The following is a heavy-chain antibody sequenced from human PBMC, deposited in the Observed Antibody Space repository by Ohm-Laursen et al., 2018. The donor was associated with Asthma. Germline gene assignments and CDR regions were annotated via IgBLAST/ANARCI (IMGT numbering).Heavy chain of an antibody. CDR1: GFTFSTYA. J-gene: IGHJ1*01. Sequence: SLRLSCAASGFTFSTYAMSWVRQAPGKGLEWVSDISGNGGRTKYADSVRGRFTTSRDNARNSVYLQMNSLRAEDTALYYCARIGPEWELPGREYSLIHWGQGTLVTVSS. CDR3: ARIGPEWELPGREYSLIH. V-gene: IGHV3-23*01. CDR2: ISGNGGRT. D-gene: IGHD1-26*01.